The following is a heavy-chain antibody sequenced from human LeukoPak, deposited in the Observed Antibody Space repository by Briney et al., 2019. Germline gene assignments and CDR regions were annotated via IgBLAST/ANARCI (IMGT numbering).Heavy chain of an antibody. V-gene: IGHV3-11*04. CDR3: ARAVLLWFGELSPQVGWFDP. Sequence: PGGSLRLSCAASGFSFSDYYMSWVRQAPGKGLEWVSYISRRGSTKYYKDSVKGRFTISRDDAKNSLYLQMNSLRAEDTAVYICARAVLLWFGELSPQVGWFDPWGQGTLVTVSS. CDR2: ISRRGSTK. CDR1: GFSFSDYY. J-gene: IGHJ5*02. D-gene: IGHD3-10*01.